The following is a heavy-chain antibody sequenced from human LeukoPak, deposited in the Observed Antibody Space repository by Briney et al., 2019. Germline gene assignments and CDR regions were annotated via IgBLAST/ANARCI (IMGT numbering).Heavy chain of an antibody. CDR3: ARYNYDFWSGYSKWFGP. V-gene: IGHV4-61*05. D-gene: IGHD3-3*01. J-gene: IGHJ5*02. CDR1: GGSINSSYYY. Sequence: SETLSLTCTVSGGSINSSYYYWGWIRQPPGKGLEWIGYIYYSGSTNYNPSLKSRVTISVDTPKNQFSLKLSSVTAADTAVYYCARYNYDFWSGYSKWFGPWGQGTLVTVSS. CDR2: IYYSGST.